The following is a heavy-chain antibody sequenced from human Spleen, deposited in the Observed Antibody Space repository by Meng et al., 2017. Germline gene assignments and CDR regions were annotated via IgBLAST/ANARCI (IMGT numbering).Heavy chain of an antibody. V-gene: IGHV1-46*01. CDR2: INPSGGST. CDR1: GYTFTNYA. CDR3: ARDLVAATGY. Sequence: ASVKVSCKASGYTFTNYAMHWVRQAPGQGLEWMGIINPSGGSTSYAQKFQGRVTMTRDTSTSTVYMELSSLRPEDTAVYYCARDLVAATGYWGQGTLDTVSS. J-gene: IGHJ4*02. D-gene: IGHD2-15*01.